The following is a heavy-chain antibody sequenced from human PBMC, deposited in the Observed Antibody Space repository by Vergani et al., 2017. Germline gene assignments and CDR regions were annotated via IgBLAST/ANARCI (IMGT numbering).Heavy chain of an antibody. CDR1: GFTFSSYA. D-gene: IGHD3-9*01. CDR3: AKGRYDILTGYYYYYGMDV. J-gene: IGHJ6*02. V-gene: IGHV3-23*04. CDR2: ISGSGGST. Sequence: VQLVESGGGVVQPGRSLRLSCAASGFTFSSYAMSWVRQAPGKGLEWVSAISGSGGSTYYADSVKGRSTISRDNSKNTLYLQMNSLRAEDTAVYYCAKGRYDILTGYYYYYGMDVWGQGTTVTVSS.